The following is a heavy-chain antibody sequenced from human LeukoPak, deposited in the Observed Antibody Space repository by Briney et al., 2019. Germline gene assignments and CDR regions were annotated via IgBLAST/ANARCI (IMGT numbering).Heavy chain of an antibody. CDR1: GGSFSGYY. CDR2: INHSGST. Sequence: SETLSLTCAVYGGSFSGYYWSWIRQPPGKGLEWIGEINHSGSTNHNPSLKSRVTISVDTSKNRFSLKLSSVTAADTAVYYCARAHYYGSGSYYRLDYWGQGTLVTVSS. D-gene: IGHD3-10*01. J-gene: IGHJ4*02. V-gene: IGHV4-34*01. CDR3: ARAHYYGSGSYYRLDY.